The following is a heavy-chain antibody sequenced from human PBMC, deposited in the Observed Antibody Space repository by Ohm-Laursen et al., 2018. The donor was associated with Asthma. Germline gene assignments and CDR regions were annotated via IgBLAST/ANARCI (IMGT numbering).Heavy chain of an antibody. V-gene: IGHV3-30*18. D-gene: IGHD4-23*01. J-gene: IGHJ6*02. CDR2: ISYDGSNK. CDR1: GFTFSSYG. Sequence: RSLRLSCAASGFTFSSYGMHWVRQAPGTGLEWVAVISYDGSNKYYADSVKGRFTISRDNSKNTLYLQMNSLRAEDTAVYYCAKGTTVTTPYYYYYYGMDVWGQGTTVTVSS. CDR3: AKGTTVTTPYYYYYYGMDV.